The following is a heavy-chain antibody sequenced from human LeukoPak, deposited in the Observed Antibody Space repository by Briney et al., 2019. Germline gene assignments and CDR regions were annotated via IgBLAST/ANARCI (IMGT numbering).Heavy chain of an antibody. D-gene: IGHD3-3*01. V-gene: IGHV3-64*01. CDR1: GFTFSSYA. J-gene: IGHJ4*02. Sequence: GGSLRLSCAASGFTFSSYAMHWVRQAPGKGLEYVSAISSNGGSTYYANSVKGRFTISRDNSKNTLYLQMNSLRAEDTAVYYCAKATPYYDFWSGYVYWGQGTLVTVSS. CDR2: ISSNGGST. CDR3: AKATPYYDFWSGYVY.